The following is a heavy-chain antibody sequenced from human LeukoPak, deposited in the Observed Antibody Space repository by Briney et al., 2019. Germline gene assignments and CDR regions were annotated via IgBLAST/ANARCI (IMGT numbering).Heavy chain of an antibody. D-gene: IGHD1-26*01. CDR2: IYTSGST. J-gene: IGHJ4*02. V-gene: IGHV4-4*07. CDR1: GGSISSYY. CDR3: ARDNPSAPGWEFDY. Sequence: SETLSLTCTVSGGSISSYYWSWVRQPAGKGLEWIGRIYTSGSTNYNPSLKSRVTMSVDTSKNQFSLKLSSVTAADTAVYYCARDNPSAPGWEFDYWGQGTLVTVSS.